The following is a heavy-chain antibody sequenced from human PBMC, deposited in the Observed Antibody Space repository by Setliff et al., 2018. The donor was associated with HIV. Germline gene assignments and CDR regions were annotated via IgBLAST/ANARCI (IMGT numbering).Heavy chain of an antibody. Sequence: ASVKVSCKISGYTLTELSIHWVRQAPGKGLEWMANFDPEDGETFYAQKFQGRLTMTEDTSTDTAYMELSSLRSEDTAVYYCARDAYSSPPNWGQGTLVTVSS. CDR1: GYTLTELS. J-gene: IGHJ4*02. CDR2: FDPEDGET. V-gene: IGHV1-24*01. D-gene: IGHD6-13*01. CDR3: ARDAYSSPPN.